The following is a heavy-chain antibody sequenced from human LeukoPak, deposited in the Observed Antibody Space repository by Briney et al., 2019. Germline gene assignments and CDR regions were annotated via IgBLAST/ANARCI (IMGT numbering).Heavy chain of an antibody. J-gene: IGHJ4*02. D-gene: IGHD3-22*01. V-gene: IGHV3-30*02. Sequence: GGSLRLSCAASGFTFSSYGMHWVRQAPGKGLEWVAFIRYDGSNKYYADSVKGRFTISRDNSKNTLYLQMNSLRAEDTAVYYCAKDYYYDSSGYVDYWGQGTLVTVSS. CDR2: IRYDGSNK. CDR1: GFTFSSYG. CDR3: AKDYYYDSSGYVDY.